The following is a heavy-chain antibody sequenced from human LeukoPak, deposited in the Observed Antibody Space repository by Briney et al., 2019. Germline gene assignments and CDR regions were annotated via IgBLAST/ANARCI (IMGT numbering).Heavy chain of an antibody. CDR3: ARSRIAAAFVRGWFDP. CDR2: IYTSGST. CDR1: GGSISSYY. Sequence: SETLSLTCTVSGGSISSYYWGWIRQPAGKGLEWIGRIYTSGSTNYNPSLKSRVTMSVDTSKNQFSLKLSSVTAADTAVYYCARSRIAAAFVRGWFDPWGQGTLVTVSS. J-gene: IGHJ5*02. D-gene: IGHD6-13*01. V-gene: IGHV4-4*07.